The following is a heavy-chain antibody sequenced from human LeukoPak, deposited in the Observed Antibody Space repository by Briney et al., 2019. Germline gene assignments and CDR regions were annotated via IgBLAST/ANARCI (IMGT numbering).Heavy chain of an antibody. V-gene: IGHV1-46*01. J-gene: IGHJ4*02. Sequence: ASVKVSCKASGYTFTNYYMVWVRQAPGQGLEWMGIINPSSGTTNYAQKFQGRVTMTRDMSTSTVYMELSSLRSEDTAVYYCARDNRYCSGGSCPNFDYWGQGTLVTVSS. CDR1: GYTFTNYY. D-gene: IGHD2-15*01. CDR3: ARDNRYCSGGSCPNFDY. CDR2: INPSSGTT.